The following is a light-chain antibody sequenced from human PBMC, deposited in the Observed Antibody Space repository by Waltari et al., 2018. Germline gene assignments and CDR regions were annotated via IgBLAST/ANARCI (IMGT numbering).Light chain of an antibody. J-gene: IGKJ3*01. CDR1: QNIRNF. CDR2: AAS. CDR3: QQTYITPLI. Sequence: DIQVTQSPPSLSASVGDRVTITCRTSQNIRNFLNWYQQKPGKAPSLLIYAASNLQRGVPARFSDSGSGTDFTLTISSLQPEDFATYYCQQTYITPLIFGPGTSVDTK. V-gene: IGKV1-39*01.